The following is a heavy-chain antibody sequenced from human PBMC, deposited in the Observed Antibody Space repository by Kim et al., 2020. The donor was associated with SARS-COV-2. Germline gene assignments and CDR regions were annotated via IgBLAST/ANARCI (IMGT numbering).Heavy chain of an antibody. CDR2: IYYSGST. CDR1: GGSISSSSYY. D-gene: IGHD2-15*01. Sequence: SETLSLTCTVSGGSISSSSYYWGWIRQPPGKGLEWIGSIYYSGSTYYNPSLKSRVTISVDTSKNQFSLKLSSVTAADTAVYYCARDRGVVVVGWGQGTLVTVSS. J-gene: IGHJ4*02. CDR3: ARDRGVVVVG. V-gene: IGHV4-39*07.